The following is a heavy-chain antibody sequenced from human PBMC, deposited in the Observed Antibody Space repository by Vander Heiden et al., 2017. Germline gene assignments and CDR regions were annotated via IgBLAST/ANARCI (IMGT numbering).Heavy chain of an antibody. V-gene: IGHV1-2*06. D-gene: IGHD5-12*01. CDR2: INPNSGGA. CDR1: GYIFTDYY. CDR3: ARDRWWSSSGYHPFDY. J-gene: IGHJ4*02. Sequence: HVQLVQSGAEVRKPGASVRVPCKATGYIFTDYYIHWVRQAPGQGLEWMGRINPNSGGANYAQIFQGRVTMTRDTSTNTTYMELSRLTSDDMAVYYCARDRWWSSSGYHPFDYWGQGTLITISS.